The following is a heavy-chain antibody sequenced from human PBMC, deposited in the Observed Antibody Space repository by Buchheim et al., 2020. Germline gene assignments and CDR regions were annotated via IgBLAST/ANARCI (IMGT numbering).Heavy chain of an antibody. V-gene: IGHV3-23*01. Sequence: EVQLLESGGGLVQPGGSLRLSCAASGFTFSSYAMSWVRQAPGKGLEWVSAICGGGGSTYYADSVQGRVTISRDNSKNKQYLQMNSLRAEDTAVYYCAKGSYSSGWSPWGQGTL. CDR2: ICGGGGST. CDR3: AKGSYSSGWSP. J-gene: IGHJ5*02. D-gene: IGHD6-19*01. CDR1: GFTFSSYA.